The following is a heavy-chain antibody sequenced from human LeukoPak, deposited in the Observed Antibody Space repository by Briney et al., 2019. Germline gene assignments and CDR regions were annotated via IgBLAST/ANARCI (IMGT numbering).Heavy chain of an antibody. J-gene: IGHJ5*02. CDR3: ARRSGSGWYFGRDNWFDP. Sequence: GESLKISFKGSGCRFTSYWIGWVRPMPGKGLGWMGIIYPGDSDTRYSPSFQGQVTISADKSISTAYLQWSSLKASDTAMYYCARRSGSGWYFGRDNWFDPWGQGTLVTVSS. V-gene: IGHV5-51*01. D-gene: IGHD6-19*01. CDR1: GCRFTSYW. CDR2: IYPGDSDT.